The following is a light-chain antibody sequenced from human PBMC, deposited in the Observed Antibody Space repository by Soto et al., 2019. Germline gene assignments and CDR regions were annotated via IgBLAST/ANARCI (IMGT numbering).Light chain of an antibody. CDR3: ASWDDSLRGYV. Sequence: QSVLTQPPSASGTPGQRVTISCSGSSSNIGSNYVSWFQHLPGTAPKVLIYRSHQRPSGVPDRFSGSKSGTSASLAISGLRSEDEADYYCASWDDSLRGYVFGTGTKLTVL. J-gene: IGLJ1*01. V-gene: IGLV1-47*01. CDR2: RSH. CDR1: SSNIGSNY.